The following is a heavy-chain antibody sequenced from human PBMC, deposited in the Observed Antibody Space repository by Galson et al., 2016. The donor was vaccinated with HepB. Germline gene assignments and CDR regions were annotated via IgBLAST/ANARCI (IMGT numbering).Heavy chain of an antibody. CDR1: VGSISSTSYY. CDR2: IYSTGNT. V-gene: IGHV4-39*01. D-gene: IGHD2-8*02. J-gene: IGHJ4*02. Sequence: SETLSLTCSVSVGSISSTSYYWGWIRQPPGRGLEWIGNIYSTGNTYYSPSLKSRVTISVDTSKNQFSLRLSSVTAADTAVYYCANIRLWYYFDLWGQGTLVTVSS. CDR3: ANIRLWYYFDL.